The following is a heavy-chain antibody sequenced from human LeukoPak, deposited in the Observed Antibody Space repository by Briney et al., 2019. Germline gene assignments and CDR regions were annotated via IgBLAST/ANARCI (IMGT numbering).Heavy chain of an antibody. CDR3: ARITVIRVAAMDV. CDR2: IKQDGSEK. CDR1: GFTFSSYW. D-gene: IGHD3-10*01. Sequence: GGSLRLSCAASGFTFSSYWMSWVRQAPGKGLEWVANIKQDGSEKYYVDSVKGRFTISRDNAKNSLYLQMNSLRTEDTAVYYCARITVIRVAAMDVWGKGTTVTISS. J-gene: IGHJ6*03. V-gene: IGHV3-7*01.